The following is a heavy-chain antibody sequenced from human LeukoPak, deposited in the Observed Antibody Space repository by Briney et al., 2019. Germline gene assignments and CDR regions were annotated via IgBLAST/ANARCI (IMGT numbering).Heavy chain of an antibody. Sequence: GGSLRLSCAASGFTFSSYGMHWVRQAPGKGLEWVAFIRYDGSNKYYADSVKGRFTISRDNSKNTLYLRMNSLRAEDTAVYYCAKDRGGNLAYWGQGTLVTVSS. V-gene: IGHV3-30*02. CDR1: GFTFSSYG. CDR3: AKDRGGNLAY. CDR2: IRYDGSNK. J-gene: IGHJ4*02. D-gene: IGHD3-16*01.